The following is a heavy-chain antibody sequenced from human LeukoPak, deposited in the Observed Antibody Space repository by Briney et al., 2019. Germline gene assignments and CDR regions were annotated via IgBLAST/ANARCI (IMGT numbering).Heavy chain of an antibody. CDR1: GYTFTSYY. CDR3: ARDRQWELLNSRAFDI. CDR2: INPSGGST. Sequence: ASVKVSCKASGYTFTSYYMHWVRQAPGQGLEWMGIINPSGGSTSYAQKFQGRVTMTRDTSTSTVYMELSSLRSEDTAVYYCARDRQWELLNSRAFDIWGQGTMVTVSS. D-gene: IGHD1-26*01. V-gene: IGHV1-46*03. J-gene: IGHJ3*02.